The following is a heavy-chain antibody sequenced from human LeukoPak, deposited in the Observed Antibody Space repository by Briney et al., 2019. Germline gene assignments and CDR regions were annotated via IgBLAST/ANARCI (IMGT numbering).Heavy chain of an antibody. CDR1: VYTFTSYG. CDR2: ISAYNGNK. J-gene: IGHJ4*02. CDR3: ARSVSGYSGYIKVFDG. D-gene: IGHD5-12*01. V-gene: IGHV1-18*01. Sequence: ASVTVSCKSSVYTFTSYGIRWVRQAPGQGLGWLGWISAYNGNKNYAQKLQGRVTMTTDTSSRTYYVELRSLRSDDTAVYYCARSVSGYSGYIKVFDGGGQGTLVTVSS.